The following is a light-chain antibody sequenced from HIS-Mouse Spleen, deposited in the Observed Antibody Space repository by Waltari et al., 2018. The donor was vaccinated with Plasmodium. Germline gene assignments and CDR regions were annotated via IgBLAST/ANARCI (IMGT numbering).Light chain of an antibody. J-gene: IGLJ2*01. V-gene: IGLV2-14*03. CDR2: DVS. CDR3: SSYTSSSTLV. Sequence: QSALTQPASVSGSPGQSITISCTGTRRDVGGYNYVSRYQKHPGKSPKLMIYDVSNRPSGVSNRFSGSKSGNTASLTISGLQAEDEADYDCSSYTSSSTLVFGGGTKLTVL. CDR1: RRDVGGYNY.